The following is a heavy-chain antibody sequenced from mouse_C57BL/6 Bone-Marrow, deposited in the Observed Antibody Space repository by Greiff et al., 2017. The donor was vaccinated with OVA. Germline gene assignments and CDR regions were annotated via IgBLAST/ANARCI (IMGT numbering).Heavy chain of an antibody. CDR2: IYPGSGST. CDR1: GYTFTSYW. Sequence: QVQLQQSGAELVKPGASVKMSCKASGYTFTSYWITWVKQRPGQGLEWIGDIYPGSGSTNYNEKFKSKATLTVDTSSSTAYMQISSLTSDDSAVYYCVRTYWYFDVWGTGTTVTVSS. CDR3: VRTYWYFDV. V-gene: IGHV1-55*01. J-gene: IGHJ1*03.